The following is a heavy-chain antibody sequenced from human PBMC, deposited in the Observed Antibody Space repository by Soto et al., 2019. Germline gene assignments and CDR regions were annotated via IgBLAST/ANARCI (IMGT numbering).Heavy chain of an antibody. Sequence: PGGSLRLSCAASGFTFSSYSMNRVRQAPGRGLEWVSYISSSSSTIYYADSVKGRFTISRDNAKNSLYLQMNSLRDEDTAVYYCAREFDVLLWFGELYPDAFDIWGQGTMVTVSS. CDR3: AREFDVLLWFGELYPDAFDI. CDR2: ISSSSSTI. D-gene: IGHD3-10*01. J-gene: IGHJ3*02. CDR1: GFTFSSYS. V-gene: IGHV3-48*02.